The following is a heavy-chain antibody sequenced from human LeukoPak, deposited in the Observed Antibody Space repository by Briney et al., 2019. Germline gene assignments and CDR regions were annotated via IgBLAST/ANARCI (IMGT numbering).Heavy chain of an antibody. CDR1: GFTFSSYG. Sequence: PGGSLRLSCAASGFTFSSYGMHWVRQAPGKGLEWVAFIRYDGSNKYYADSVKGRFTISRDNSKNTLYPQMNSLRAEDTAVYYCAKGSPLFDYWGQGTLVTVSS. V-gene: IGHV3-30*02. CDR2: IRYDGSNK. J-gene: IGHJ4*02. CDR3: AKGSPLFDY.